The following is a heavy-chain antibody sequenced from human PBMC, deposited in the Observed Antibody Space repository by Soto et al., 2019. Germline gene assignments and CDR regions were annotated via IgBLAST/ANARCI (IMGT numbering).Heavy chain of an antibody. CDR3: ATEPNSSGWYAGVFDY. CDR2: IIPILGIA. CDR1: GGTFSSYT. V-gene: IGHV1-69*02. Sequence: GASVKVSCKASGGTFSSYTISWVRQAPGQGLEWMGRIIPILGIANYAQKFQGRVTITADKSTSTAYMELSSLRSEDTAVYYCATEPNSSGWYAGVFDYWGQGTLVTVSS. J-gene: IGHJ4*02. D-gene: IGHD6-19*01.